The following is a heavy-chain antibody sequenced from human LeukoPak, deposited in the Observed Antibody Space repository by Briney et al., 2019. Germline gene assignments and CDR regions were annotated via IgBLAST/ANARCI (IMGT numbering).Heavy chain of an antibody. CDR3: ARDRYSGYIYYYYMDV. V-gene: IGHV4-61*02. Sequence: SETLSLTCTVSGGSFSSGSYYWSWIRQPAGKGLEWIGRIYTSGSTNYNPSLQSRVNISVNTSKNQFSLKLSSVTAADTAVYYCARDRYSGYIYYYYMDVWGKGTTVTVSS. J-gene: IGHJ6*03. CDR1: GGSFSSGSYY. CDR2: IYTSGST. D-gene: IGHD5-12*01.